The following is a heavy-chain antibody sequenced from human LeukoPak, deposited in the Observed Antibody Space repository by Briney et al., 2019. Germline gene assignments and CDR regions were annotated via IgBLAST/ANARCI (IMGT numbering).Heavy chain of an antibody. J-gene: IGHJ4*02. CDR3: ARDEVRGVAFDC. CDR2: ISSSSSYI. D-gene: IGHD3-10*01. V-gene: IGHV3-21*01. CDR1: GFTFSSYS. Sequence: GGSLRLSCAASGFTFSSYSMNWVRQAPGKGLEWVSSISSSSSYIYYADSVKGRFTISRDNAKNSLYLQMNSLRAEDTAVYYCARDEVRGVAFDCWGQGTLVTVSS.